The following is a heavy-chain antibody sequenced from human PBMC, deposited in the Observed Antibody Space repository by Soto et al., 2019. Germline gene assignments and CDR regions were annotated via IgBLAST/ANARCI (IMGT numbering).Heavy chain of an antibody. CDR2: IYWNDDK. J-gene: IGHJ6*01. V-gene: IGHV2-5*01. Sequence: QITLKESGPTLVKPTQTLTLTCTFSGFSLSTSGVGVGWIRQPPGKALEWLALIYWNDDKRYSPSLKSRLTITKDTSKNQVVLTMTNMDPVDTATYYCARQYYDFWSGYYLDYYYGMDVW. CDR1: GFSLSTSGVG. CDR3: ARQYYDFWSGYYLDYYYGMDV. D-gene: IGHD3-3*01.